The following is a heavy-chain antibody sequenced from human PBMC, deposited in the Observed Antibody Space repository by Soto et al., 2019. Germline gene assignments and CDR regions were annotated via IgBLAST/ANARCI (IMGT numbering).Heavy chain of an antibody. CDR3: ARDLSH. CDR1: GFPFSTYA. V-gene: IGHV3-48*02. Sequence: GGSLRLSCAVSGFPFSTYAMHWVRQAPGKGLEWISYINSDSTTTFHADSVKGRFTVSRDNAKNSLYLQMSSLRHEDTAVYYCARDLSHWGQGTLVTVSS. J-gene: IGHJ4*02. CDR2: INSDSTTT.